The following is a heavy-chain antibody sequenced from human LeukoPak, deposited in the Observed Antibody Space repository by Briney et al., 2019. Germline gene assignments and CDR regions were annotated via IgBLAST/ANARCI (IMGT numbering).Heavy chain of an antibody. Sequence: PGGSLRLSCAASGFTFSSYAMSWVRQAPGKGLEWVSAISGSGGSTYYADSVRGRFTISRDNSKNTLYLQMNSLRAEDTAVYYCAKDRYGTDYYFDYWGQGTLVTVSS. CDR3: AKDRYGTDYYFDY. CDR1: GFTFSSYA. CDR2: ISGSGGST. D-gene: IGHD1-1*01. V-gene: IGHV3-23*01. J-gene: IGHJ4*02.